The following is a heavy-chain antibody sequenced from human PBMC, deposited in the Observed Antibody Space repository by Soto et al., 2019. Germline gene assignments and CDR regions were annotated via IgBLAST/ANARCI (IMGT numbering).Heavy chain of an antibody. CDR2: IKQDGSEK. CDR3: ARVSSIAAPVDGMDV. V-gene: IGHV3-7*01. CDR1: GFTFSSYW. Sequence: LRLSCAASGFTFSSYWMSWVRQAPGKGLEWVANIKQDGSEKYYVDSVKGRFTISRDNAKNSLYLQMNSLRAEDTAVYYCARVSSIAAPVDGMDVWGQGTTVTVSS. D-gene: IGHD6-6*01. J-gene: IGHJ6*02.